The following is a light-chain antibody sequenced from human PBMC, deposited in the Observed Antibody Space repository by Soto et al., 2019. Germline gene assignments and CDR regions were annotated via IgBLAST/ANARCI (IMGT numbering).Light chain of an antibody. Sequence: EIVMTQSPATLSVSPGERATLSCRASQSVRSSLAWFQQKPGQAPRFLIYGASTRATGIPDRFSGSGSGTEFALTISNPQSEDVAVYYCQQYNNWAPYTFGQGTKLEIK. CDR3: QQYNNWAPYT. V-gene: IGKV3D-15*01. CDR1: QSVRSS. J-gene: IGKJ2*01. CDR2: GAS.